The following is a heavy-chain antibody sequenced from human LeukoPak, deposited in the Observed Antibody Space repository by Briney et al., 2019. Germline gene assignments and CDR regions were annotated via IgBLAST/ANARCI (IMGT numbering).Heavy chain of an antibody. V-gene: IGHV3-21*01. CDR1: GFTFSSYS. J-gene: IGHJ6*03. CDR3: ASHLTYYDFWSGYYPTGIDV. D-gene: IGHD3-3*01. Sequence: GGSLRLSCAASGFTFSSYSMNWVRQAPGKGLEWVSSISSSSSYIYYADSVKGRFTISRDNAKNSLYLQMNSLRAEDTAVYYCASHLTYYDFWSGYYPTGIDVWGKGTTVTVSS. CDR2: ISSSSSYI.